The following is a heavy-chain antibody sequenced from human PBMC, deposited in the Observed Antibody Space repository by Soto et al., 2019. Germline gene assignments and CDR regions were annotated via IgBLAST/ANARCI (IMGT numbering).Heavy chain of an antibody. Sequence: GGSLRLSCAASGFTFSSYWMSWVRQAPGKGLEWVANIKQDGSEKYYVDSVKGRFTISRDNAKNSLYLQMNSLRAEDTAVYYCARANYDILTGYYKGFPTDYWGQGTLVTVSS. CDR1: GFTFSSYW. D-gene: IGHD3-9*01. CDR3: ARANYDILTGYYKGFPTDY. CDR2: IKQDGSEK. J-gene: IGHJ4*02. V-gene: IGHV3-7*04.